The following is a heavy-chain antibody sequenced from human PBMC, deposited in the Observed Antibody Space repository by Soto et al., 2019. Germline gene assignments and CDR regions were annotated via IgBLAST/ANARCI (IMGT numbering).Heavy chain of an antibody. CDR3: AKELQRSFDY. CDR1: GFIFSSYA. D-gene: IGHD2-21*02. Sequence: QVQLTESGGGVVQPGRSLRLSCAASGFIFSSYAMHWVRQAPGKGLEWVAVISYDGGNKYYADSVKGRFTISRDNSKSTLYLQMNSLRAEDTAVYYCAKELQRSFDYWGQGTLVTVSS. J-gene: IGHJ4*02. CDR2: ISYDGGNK. V-gene: IGHV3-30-3*02.